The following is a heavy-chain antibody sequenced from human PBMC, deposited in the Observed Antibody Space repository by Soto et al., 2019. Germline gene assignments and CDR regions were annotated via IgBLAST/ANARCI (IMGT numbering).Heavy chain of an antibody. CDR2: ISYDGSNK. Sequence: QVQLVESGGGVVQPGRSLRLSCAASGFTFSSYAMHWVRQAPGKGLEWVAVISYDGSNKYYADSVKGRFTISRDNSKNTLYLQMNRLRAEDTAVYYCARDHGLLWFGELLGGMDVWGQGTTVTVSS. D-gene: IGHD3-10*01. CDR3: ARDHGLLWFGELLGGMDV. V-gene: IGHV3-30-3*01. CDR1: GFTFSSYA. J-gene: IGHJ6*02.